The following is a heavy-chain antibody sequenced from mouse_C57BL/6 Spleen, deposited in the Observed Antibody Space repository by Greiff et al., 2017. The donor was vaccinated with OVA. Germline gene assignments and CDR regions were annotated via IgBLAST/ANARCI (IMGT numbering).Heavy chain of an antibody. CDR3: ARVYYDSFMYY. CDR2: ISSGSSTI. V-gene: IGHV5-17*01. Sequence: EVMLVESGGGLVKPGGSLKLSCAASGFTFSDYGMHWVRQAPEKGLEWVAYISSGSSTIYYADTVKGRFTISRDNAKNTLFLHMTSLRSEDTAMYYCARVYYDSFMYYWGQGTSVTVSS. J-gene: IGHJ4*01. CDR1: GFTFSDYG. D-gene: IGHD2-4*01.